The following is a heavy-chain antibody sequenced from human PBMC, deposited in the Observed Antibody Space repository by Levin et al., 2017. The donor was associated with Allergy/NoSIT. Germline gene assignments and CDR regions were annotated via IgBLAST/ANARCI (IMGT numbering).Heavy chain of an antibody. J-gene: IGHJ1*01. CDR3: AKGPSTVYYSEYFQR. V-gene: IGHV3-23*01. Sequence: GESLKISCAASGFTFLTYAMSWVRQAPGKGLEWVSGISSSGGSTYYADSVKGRFTISRDNSKNTLYLQMSSLRVADTAVYYCAKGPSTVYYSEYFQRWGQGTLVTVSS. CDR1: GFTFLTYA. D-gene: IGHD3-22*01. CDR2: ISSSGGST.